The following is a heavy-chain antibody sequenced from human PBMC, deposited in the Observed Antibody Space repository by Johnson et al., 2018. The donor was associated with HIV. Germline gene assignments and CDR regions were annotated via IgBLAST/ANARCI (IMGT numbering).Heavy chain of an antibody. D-gene: IGHD6-13*01. CDR1: GFSFSSYG. J-gene: IGHJ3*02. CDR3: AKCIWGSSLIDAFDI. V-gene: IGHV3-33*06. Sequence: VQLVESGGGVVQPGRSLRLSCAASGFSFSSYGMHWVRQAPGKGLEWVAVMWYDGSNKYYADSVKGRFTISRDNSKNTLYLQMNSLRAEDTAIYYCAKCIWGSSLIDAFDIWGQGTMVTVSS. CDR2: MWYDGSNK.